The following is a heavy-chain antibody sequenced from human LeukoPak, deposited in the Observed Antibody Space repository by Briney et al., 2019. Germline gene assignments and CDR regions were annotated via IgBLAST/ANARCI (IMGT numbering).Heavy chain of an antibody. D-gene: IGHD4-17*01. CDR1: GYTFTGYY. CDR3: ARGASYGDSFDY. Sequence: ASVKVSCKASGYTFTGYYLHWVRQAPGQGLEWMGWINPNSGGTSYARKFQGRVTMTRDTSISTAYMELSRLRSDDTAVYYCARGASYGDSFDYWGQGTLVTVSS. V-gene: IGHV1-2*02. CDR2: INPNSGGT. J-gene: IGHJ4*02.